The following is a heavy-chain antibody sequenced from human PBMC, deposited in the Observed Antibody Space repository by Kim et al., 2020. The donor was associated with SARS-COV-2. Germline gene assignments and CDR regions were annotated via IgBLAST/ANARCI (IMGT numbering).Heavy chain of an antibody. CDR1: GFAFDDYG. CDR3: ATGYGYGDWLGN. CDR2: INWNGRST. Sequence: GGSLRLSCAASGFAFDDYGMSWVRQAPGKGLEWVSGINWNGRSTGYADSVKGRFTISRDNAKNSLYLQMNSLGAEDTALYHCATGYGYGDWLGNWGQGTLVSVSS. D-gene: IGHD2-21*01. J-gene: IGHJ4*02. V-gene: IGHV3-20*01.